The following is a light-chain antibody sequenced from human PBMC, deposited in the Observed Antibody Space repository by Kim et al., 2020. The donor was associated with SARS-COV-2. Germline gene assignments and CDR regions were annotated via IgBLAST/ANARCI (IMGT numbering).Light chain of an antibody. CDR2: GKD. Sequence: SSELTQDPAVSVALGQTVRITCQGDSLRTYYATWYQQKSGQAPVLVFYGKDKRPSGIPDRFSGSSSGNTASLIITGAQAADEADYYCKAGDGRGKEVFGGGTRVTVL. CDR1: SLRTYY. J-gene: IGLJ2*01. V-gene: IGLV3-19*01. CDR3: KAGDGRGKEV.